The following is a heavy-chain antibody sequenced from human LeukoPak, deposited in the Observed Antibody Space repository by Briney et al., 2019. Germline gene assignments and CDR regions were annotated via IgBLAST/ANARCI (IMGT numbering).Heavy chain of an antibody. CDR1: GGSISSSYSY. J-gene: IGHJ6*02. CDR3: GVDV. V-gene: IGHV4-39*07. Sequence: PSETLSLTCTVSGGSISSSYSYWGWIRQPPGKGLEWIGNIYYSGSTYYSPSLTSRVTVSVDTSENQFSLKLSSVTAADTAVYYYGVDVWGQGTTVTVSS. CDR2: IYYSGST.